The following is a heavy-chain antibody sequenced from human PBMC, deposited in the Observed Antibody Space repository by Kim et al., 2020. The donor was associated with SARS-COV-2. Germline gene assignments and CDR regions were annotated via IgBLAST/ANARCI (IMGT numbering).Heavy chain of an antibody. CDR3: ARYSRTRFGELLYYYGMDV. CDR1: GGSISSSNW. Sequence: SETLSLTCAVSGGSISSSNWWSWVRQPPGKGLEWIGEIYHSGSTNYNPSLKSRVTISVDKSKNQFSLKLSSVTAADTAVYYCARYSRTRFGELLYYYGMDVWGQGTTVTVSS. CDR2: IYHSGST. V-gene: IGHV4-4*02. D-gene: IGHD3-10*01. J-gene: IGHJ6*02.